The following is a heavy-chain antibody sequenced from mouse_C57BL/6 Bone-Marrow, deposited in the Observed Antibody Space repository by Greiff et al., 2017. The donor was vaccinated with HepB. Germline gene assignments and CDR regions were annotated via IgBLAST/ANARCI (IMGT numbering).Heavy chain of an antibody. J-gene: IGHJ3*01. V-gene: IGHV5-6*01. CDR2: ISSGGSYT. D-gene: IGHD1-1*01. CDR3: ASYYYGSSSWFAY. CDR1: GFTFSSYG. Sequence: EVHLVESGGDLVKPGGSLKLSCAASGFTFSSYGMSWVRQTPDKRLEWVATISSGGSYTYYPDSVKGRFTISRDNAKNTLYLQMSSLKSEDTAMYYCASYYYGSSSWFAYWGQGTLVTVSA.